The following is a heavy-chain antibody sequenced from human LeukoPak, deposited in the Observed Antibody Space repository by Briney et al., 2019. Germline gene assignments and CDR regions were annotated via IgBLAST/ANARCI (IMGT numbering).Heavy chain of an antibody. J-gene: IGHJ4*02. Sequence: SETLSLTCTVSGGSISSYYWSWIRQPPGKGLEWIGYIYYSGSTNYNPSLKSRVTISVDTSKNQFSLQLNSVTPEDTAVYYCARGEGQGGLLDYWGQGTLVTVSS. CDR1: GGSISSYY. CDR3: ARGEGQGGLLDY. CDR2: IYYSGST. D-gene: IGHD1-26*01. V-gene: IGHV4-59*12.